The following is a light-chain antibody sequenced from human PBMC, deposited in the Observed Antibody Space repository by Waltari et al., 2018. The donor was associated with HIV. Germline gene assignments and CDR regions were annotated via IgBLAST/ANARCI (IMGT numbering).Light chain of an antibody. CDR3: ATWDDSLSGVV. J-gene: IGLJ2*01. V-gene: IGLV1-47*01. CDR1: SSNIGNYY. Sequence: QSVLTQPPSASATPGQWVTISCSGSSSNIGNYYVYWYQQLPGATPKVLIFGNNRRPSGVPDRFSGSKSVTSAALAISGLRSEDEADYYCATWDDSLSGVVFGGGTKLTVL. CDR2: GNN.